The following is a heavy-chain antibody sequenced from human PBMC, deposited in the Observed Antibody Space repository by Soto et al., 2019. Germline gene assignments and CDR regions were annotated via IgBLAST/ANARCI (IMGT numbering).Heavy chain of an antibody. J-gene: IGHJ4*02. CDR2: ISAYNGNI. CDR1: GYIFPSSP. V-gene: IGHV1-18*01. Sequence: QVQLVQSGAEVKKPGASVKVSCKAPGYIFPSSPIIWVRQAPGQGLEWMGWISAYNGNIKDAQKFQGRFTMTTATSTSTAYMELRSLRSDVTAMYYCAIANYGDNDYWGQGTLVTVSS. D-gene: IGHD4-17*01. CDR3: AIANYGDNDY.